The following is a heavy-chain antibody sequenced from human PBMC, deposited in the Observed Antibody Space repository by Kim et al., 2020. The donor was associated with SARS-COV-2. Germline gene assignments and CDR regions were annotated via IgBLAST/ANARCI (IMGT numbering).Heavy chain of an antibody. J-gene: IGHJ2*01. CDR1: GGSFSGYY. CDR3: ARGSILYKSWKDYYDSSGYYYSNWYFDL. D-gene: IGHD3-22*01. V-gene: IGHV4-34*01. Sequence: SETLSLTCAVYGGSFSGYYWSWIRQPPGKGLEWIGEINHSGSTNYNPSLKSRVTISVDTSKNQFSLKLSSVTAADTAVYYCARGSILYKSWKDYYDSSGYYYSNWYFDLWGRGTLVTVSS. CDR2: INHSGST.